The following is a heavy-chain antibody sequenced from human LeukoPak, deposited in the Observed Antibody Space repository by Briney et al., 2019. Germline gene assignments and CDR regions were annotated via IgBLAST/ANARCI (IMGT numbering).Heavy chain of an antibody. Sequence: GGSLRLSCAASGFTFSSYAMGWVRQAPGKGLEWVSAISGSGGSTYYADSVKGRFTISRDNSKNTLYLQMNSLRAEDTAVYYCAREHHSSGYYDGHYWGQGTLVTVSS. J-gene: IGHJ4*02. CDR2: ISGSGGST. D-gene: IGHD3-22*01. V-gene: IGHV3-23*01. CDR1: GFTFSSYA. CDR3: AREHHSSGYYDGHY.